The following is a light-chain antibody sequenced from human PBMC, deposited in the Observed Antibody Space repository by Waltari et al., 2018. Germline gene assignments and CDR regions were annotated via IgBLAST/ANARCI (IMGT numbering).Light chain of an antibody. Sequence: QSVLTQPPSVSASPGETVTISCSGSSSNIGRNYVSWYQQVPGTAPKLLIYDNNKRASGMPDAFSGSTSGTSATLGITGLQTGDEADYYCGTWDRTLTASHVIFGGGTRVTVL. CDR3: GTWDRTLTASHVI. J-gene: IGLJ2*01. CDR2: DNN. V-gene: IGLV1-51*01. CDR1: SSNIGRNY.